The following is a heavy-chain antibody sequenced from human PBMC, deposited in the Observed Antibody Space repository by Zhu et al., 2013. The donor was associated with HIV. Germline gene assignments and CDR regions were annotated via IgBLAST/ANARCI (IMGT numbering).Heavy chain of an antibody. Sequence: QVQLVQSGAEVKKPGSSAKVSCKASGGTFSSYAISWVRQAPGQGLEWMGGIIPIFGTANYAQKFQGRVTITADESTSTAYMELSSLRSEDTAVYYCARVGYCGGDCYSDYYYGMDVWGQGTTVTVSS. CDR1: GGTFSSYA. CDR3: ARVGYCGGDCYSDYYYGMDV. J-gene: IGHJ6*02. CDR2: IIPIFGTA. D-gene: IGHD2-21*02. V-gene: IGHV1-69*01.